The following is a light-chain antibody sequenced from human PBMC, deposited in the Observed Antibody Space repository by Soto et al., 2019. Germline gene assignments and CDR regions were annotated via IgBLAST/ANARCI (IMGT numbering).Light chain of an antibody. J-gene: IGKJ1*01. CDR2: DVS. CDR3: QQSYSGLVA. V-gene: IGKV1-5*01. CDR1: QSITTW. Sequence: DIQMTQSPSTVSAYVGDSVTITCRASQSITTWLAWYQQRPGKAPKLLIYDVSSLQSGVPSRFSGSGSGTDFTLTISSLQPEDSASYYCQQSYSGLVAFGQGTKVDIK.